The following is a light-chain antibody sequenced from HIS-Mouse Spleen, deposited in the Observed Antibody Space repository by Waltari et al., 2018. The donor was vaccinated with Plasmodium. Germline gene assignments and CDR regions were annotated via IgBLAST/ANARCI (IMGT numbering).Light chain of an antibody. CDR1: RSVSSN. J-gene: IGKJ3*01. CDR3: QQYNNGSFT. CDR2: GTS. V-gene: IGKV3-15*01. Sequence: EIVMTQSPATLSVSPGERATLSCRASRSVSSNLAWYRQRPGQAPRRLVYGTSTRSTGNPARFRGSGSGTEFTLTISSLQSEDFAVYYCQQYNNGSFTFGPGTKVDIK.